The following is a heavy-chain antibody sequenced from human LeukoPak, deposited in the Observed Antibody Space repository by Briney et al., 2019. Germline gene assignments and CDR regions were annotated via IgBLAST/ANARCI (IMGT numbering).Heavy chain of an antibody. D-gene: IGHD3-22*01. CDR2: ISSSSSYI. V-gene: IGHV3-21*01. J-gene: IGHJ3*02. CDR3: GTITMIVVAGRAFDI. CDR1: GFTFSSYS. Sequence: PGGSLRLSCAASGFTFSSYSMNWVRQAPGKGLEWVSSISSSSSYIYYADSVKGRFTISRDNAKNSLYLQMNSLRAGDTAVYYCGTITMIVVAGRAFDIWGQGTMVTVSS.